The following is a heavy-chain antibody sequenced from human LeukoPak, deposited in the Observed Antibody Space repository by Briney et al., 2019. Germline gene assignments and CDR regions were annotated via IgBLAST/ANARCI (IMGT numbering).Heavy chain of an antibody. V-gene: IGHV4-31*03. Sequence: SETLSLTCTVSGGSISSGGYYWSWIRQHPGTGLEWIGYIYYSGSTYYNPSLKSRVTISVDTSKNQFSLKLSSVTAADTAVYYCAREAGKYYDILTGSFDHWGQGTLVTVSS. CDR3: AREAGKYYDILTGSFDH. D-gene: IGHD3-9*01. CDR2: IYYSGST. CDR1: GGSISSGGYY. J-gene: IGHJ5*02.